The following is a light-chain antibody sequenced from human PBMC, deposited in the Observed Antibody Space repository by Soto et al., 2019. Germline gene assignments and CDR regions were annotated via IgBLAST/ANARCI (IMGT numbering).Light chain of an antibody. CDR3: QHYGGMWT. J-gene: IGKJ1*01. CDR2: DAS. V-gene: IGKV1-5*01. CDR1: QSITNR. Sequence: DIHVSVAPCTLSASEGDRVTITCRASQSITNRLAWYQQKPGKAPKVLIYDASNLEYGVPSRFSGSGFGTEFILTISSLQPDDFATYCCQHYGGMWTFGQGTKVDI.